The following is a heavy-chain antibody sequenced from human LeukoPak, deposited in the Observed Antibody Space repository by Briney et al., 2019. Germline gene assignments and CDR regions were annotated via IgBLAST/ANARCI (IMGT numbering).Heavy chain of an antibody. CDR3: ARDFGYYDSSGYYSHFDY. D-gene: IGHD3-22*01. CDR2: ISSSGSTI. J-gene: IGHJ4*02. CDR1: RFTFSDYY. Sequence: GGSLRLSCAASRFTFSDYYMSWIRQAPGKGLEWVSYISSSGSTIYYADSVKGRFTISRDNAKNSLYLQMNSLRAEDTAVYYCARDFGYYDSSGYYSHFDYWGQGTLVTVSS. V-gene: IGHV3-11*01.